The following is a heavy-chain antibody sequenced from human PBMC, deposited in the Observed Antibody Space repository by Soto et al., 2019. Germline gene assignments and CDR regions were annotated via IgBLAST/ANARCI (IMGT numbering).Heavy chain of an antibody. D-gene: IGHD2-15*01. CDR2: INPSGGST. J-gene: IGHJ6*02. V-gene: IGHV1-46*01. CDR1: GYTFTSYY. CDR3: ARGTVVVVAAAYYYYGMDV. Sequence: ASVKVSCKASGYTFTSYYMHWVRQAPGQGLEWMGIINPSGGSTSYAQKFQGRVTMTRDTSTSTVYMELSSLRSEDTAVYYCARGTVVVVAAAYYYYGMDVWGQGTTVTVSS.